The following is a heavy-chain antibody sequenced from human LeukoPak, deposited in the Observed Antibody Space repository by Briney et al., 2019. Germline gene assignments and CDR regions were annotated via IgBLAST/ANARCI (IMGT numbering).Heavy chain of an antibody. J-gene: IGHJ4*02. Sequence: PGGSLRLSCAASGFTVSNYWMSWVRQAPGEGLEWVACTHQNGGTEYYVDSVKGRFAISRDNSKNSLHLQMSSLTVEDTAVYYCARDLSSRDAFWGQGTLVIVSS. V-gene: IGHV3-7*03. D-gene: IGHD6-13*01. CDR3: ARDLSSRDAF. CDR2: THQNGGTE. CDR1: GFTVSNYW.